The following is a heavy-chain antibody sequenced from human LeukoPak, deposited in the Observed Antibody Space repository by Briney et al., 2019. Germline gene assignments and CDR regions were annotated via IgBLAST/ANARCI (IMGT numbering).Heavy chain of an antibody. Sequence: GTSLKVSCKAFGYSFTGYHLHWVRQAPRQGLEWMGWVNNMTRDTNYARKFQGRVTMTRDTSINTVNMELSRLTSDDTAVYYCAREFSSKLEWLAYVTGDDAFDVWGQGTMITVS. J-gene: IGHJ3*01. D-gene: IGHD3-3*01. CDR2: VNNMTRDT. CDR3: AREFSSKLEWLAYVTGDDAFDV. V-gene: IGHV1-2*02. CDR1: GYSFTGYH.